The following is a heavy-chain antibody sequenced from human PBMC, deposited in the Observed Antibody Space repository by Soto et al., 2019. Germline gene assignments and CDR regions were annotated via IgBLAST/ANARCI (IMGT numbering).Heavy chain of an antibody. J-gene: IGHJ4*02. CDR1: GYTFTSYG. V-gene: IGHV1-18*01. D-gene: IGHD5-12*01. CDR3: ARDAPYFGIVATIFANH. CDR2: ISAYNGNT. Sequence: GASVKVSCKASGYTFTSYGISWVRQAPGQGLEWMGWISAYNGNTNYAQKLQGRVTMTTDTSTSTAYMELRSLRSDDTAVYYCARDAPYFGIVATIFANHWGQGTLVTVSS.